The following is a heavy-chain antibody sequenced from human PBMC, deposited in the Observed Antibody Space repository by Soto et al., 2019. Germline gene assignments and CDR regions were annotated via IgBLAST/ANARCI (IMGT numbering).Heavy chain of an antibody. CDR1: GYTFTNYY. Sequence: GASVKVSCKASGYTFTNYYMHWVRQAPGQGLEWMGIIDPSDGSTSCTQKFQDRVTMTRDTSTRTVYMELSSLRSEDTAVYYCARVRSGAVDGNLDYWGQGTLVAVSS. CDR3: ARVRSGAVDGNLDY. J-gene: IGHJ4*02. V-gene: IGHV1-46*01. CDR2: IDPSDGST. D-gene: IGHD6-19*01.